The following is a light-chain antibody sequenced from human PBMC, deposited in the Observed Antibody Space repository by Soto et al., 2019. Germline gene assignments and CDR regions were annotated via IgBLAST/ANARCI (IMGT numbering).Light chain of an antibody. CDR1: SSNIGNNY. CDR2: RNN. V-gene: IGLV1-47*01. J-gene: IGLJ2*01. CDR3: AVWDDSLSGQV. Sequence: QSVLTQPPSASGTPGQRVTISCSGSSSNIGNNYVYWYQHLPGSAPKLLIYRNNQRPSGVPDRFSGSKSGTSASLAISGLRSEDEADYYCAVWDDSLSGQVFGGGTKVTVL.